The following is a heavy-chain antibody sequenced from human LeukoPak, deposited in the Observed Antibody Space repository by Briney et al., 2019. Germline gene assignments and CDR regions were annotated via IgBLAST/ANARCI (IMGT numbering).Heavy chain of an antibody. V-gene: IGHV3-21*01. CDR2: ISSSSYI. J-gene: IGHJ3*02. Sequence: GGSLRLSRAASGFTFSSYSMNWVRQAPGKGLEWVSSISSSSYIYYADSVKGRFTISRDNAKNSLYLQMNSLRAEDTAVYYCARDPGDAKPDIWGQGTMVTVSS. D-gene: IGHD1-14*01. CDR1: GFTFSSYS. CDR3: ARDPGDAKPDI.